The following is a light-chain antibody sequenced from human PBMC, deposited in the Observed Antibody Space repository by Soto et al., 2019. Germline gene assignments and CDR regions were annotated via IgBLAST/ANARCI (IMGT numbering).Light chain of an antibody. CDR3: QQYHIYSWT. J-gene: IGKJ1*01. Sequence: GDRVTITCRASLGIGNWLAWYQQKPGKAPKLLISAASSLQGGVPSRFSASGSGTEFSLTINSLQADDFATYYCQQYHIYSWTFGQGTKVDIK. CDR2: AAS. V-gene: IGKV1D-16*01. CDR1: LGIGNW.